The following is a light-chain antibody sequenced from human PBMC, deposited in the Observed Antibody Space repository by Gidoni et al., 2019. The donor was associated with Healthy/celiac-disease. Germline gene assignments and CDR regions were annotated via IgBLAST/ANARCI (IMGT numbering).Light chain of an antibody. CDR2: KAS. CDR3: QQYNSYSPWT. V-gene: IGKV1-5*03. CDR1: QSISSW. Sequence: DIQMTQSPSTLSASVGDRVTITCRASQSISSWLAWYQQKPGKAPKLLIYKASSLESGVPSRFSGSGSGTEFTLTIRSLHPDDFATYYCQQYNSYSPWTFGQGTKVEIK. J-gene: IGKJ1*01.